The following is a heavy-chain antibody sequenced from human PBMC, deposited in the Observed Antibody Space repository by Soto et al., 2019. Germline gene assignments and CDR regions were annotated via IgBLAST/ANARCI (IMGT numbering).Heavy chain of an antibody. CDR3: ARGPVTTNDYYYYMDV. Sequence: SETLSLTCAVYGGSFSGYYWSWIRQPPGKGLEWIGEINHSGSTNYNPSLKSRVTISVDTSKNQFSLKLSSVTAADTAVYYCARGPVTTNDYYYYMDVWGKGTTVTVSS. D-gene: IGHD4-4*01. CDR1: GGSFSGYY. V-gene: IGHV4-34*01. CDR2: INHSGST. J-gene: IGHJ6*03.